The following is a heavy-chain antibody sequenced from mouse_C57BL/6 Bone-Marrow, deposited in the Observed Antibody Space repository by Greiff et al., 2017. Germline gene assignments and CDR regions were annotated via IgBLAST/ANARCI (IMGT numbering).Heavy chain of an antibody. Sequence: VQLKESGAELVKPGASVKLSCTASGFNIKDYYIHWVKQRTEQGLEWIGRIDPEDGDTKYAPQFQDKATITADTSSNTAYLQLSSLTSEDTAVYYCTRSLIYYGTNYWGQGTTLTVSS. CDR2: IDPEDGDT. D-gene: IGHD1-1*01. CDR3: TRSLIYYGTNY. V-gene: IGHV14-2*01. J-gene: IGHJ2*01. CDR1: GFNIKDYY.